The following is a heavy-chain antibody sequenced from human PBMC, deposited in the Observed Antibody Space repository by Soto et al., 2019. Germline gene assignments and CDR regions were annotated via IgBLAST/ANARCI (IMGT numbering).Heavy chain of an antibody. CDR1: GGSISSGDYY. CDR3: ARHLTYCSAGSCYSDFPYYGMDV. Sequence: SETLSLTXTVSGGSISSGDYYWSWIRQPPGKGLEWIGYIYYSGSTYYNPSLKSRVTISVDTSKNQFSLKLSSVTAADTAVYYCARHLTYCSAGSCYSDFPYYGMDVWGQGTTVTVSS. V-gene: IGHV4-30-4*01. D-gene: IGHD2-15*01. CDR2: IYYSGST. J-gene: IGHJ6*02.